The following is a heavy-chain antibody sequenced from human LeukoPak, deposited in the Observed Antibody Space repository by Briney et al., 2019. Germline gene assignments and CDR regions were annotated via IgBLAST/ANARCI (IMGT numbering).Heavy chain of an antibody. V-gene: IGHV1-69*04. CDR1: GGTSSSYA. CDR3: AKGIAVAGYFDY. J-gene: IGHJ4*02. CDR2: IIPILGIA. Sequence: ASVKVSCKASGGTSSSYAISWVRQAPGQGLEWMGRIIPILGIANYAQKFQGRVTITADKSTSTAYVELSSLRSEDTAVYYCAKGIAVAGYFDYWGQGTLVTVSS. D-gene: IGHD6-19*01.